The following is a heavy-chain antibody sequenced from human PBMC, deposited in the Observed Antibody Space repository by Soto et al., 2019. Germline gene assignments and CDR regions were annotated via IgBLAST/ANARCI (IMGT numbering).Heavy chain of an antibody. D-gene: IGHD4-17*01. CDR1: VYSISSSNW. Sequence: SETLSLTCAVSVYSISSSNWWGWIRQSPGKGLEWIGYIYYTGSTKYNPSLQSRVTISLDTSKNQFSLRLTSVTSADTAVYYCARGGSYGDFFDYWGQGAQVTVSS. CDR2: IYYTGST. J-gene: IGHJ4*02. V-gene: IGHV4-28*03. CDR3: ARGGSYGDFFDY.